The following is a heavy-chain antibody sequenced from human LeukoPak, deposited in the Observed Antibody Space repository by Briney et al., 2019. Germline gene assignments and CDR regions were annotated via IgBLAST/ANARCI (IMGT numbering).Heavy chain of an antibody. Sequence: GGSLRLSCAASGFTFSSYAMSWVRQAPGKGLEWVSAISGSGGSTYYAGSVKGRFTISRDNSKNTLYLQMNSLRAEDTAVYSCGKCPLGEYYDMLTGYYHRYYYYRMDVWGQGTTVTVSS. CDR3: GKCPLGEYYDMLTGYYHRYYYYRMDV. D-gene: IGHD3-9*01. CDR1: GFTFSSYA. J-gene: IGHJ6*01. V-gene: IGHV3-23*01. CDR2: ISGSGGST.